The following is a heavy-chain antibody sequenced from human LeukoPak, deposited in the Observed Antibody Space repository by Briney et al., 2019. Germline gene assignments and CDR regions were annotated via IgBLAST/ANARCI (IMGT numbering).Heavy chain of an antibody. CDR3: ARDFYGDSFYFDY. V-gene: IGHV3-11*04. J-gene: IGHJ4*02. CDR1: GFTFSDYY. D-gene: IGHD4-17*01. CDR2: ISSSGSTI. Sequence: KPGGSLKLSCAASGFTFSDYYMSWIRQAPGKGLEWVSYISSSGSTIYYADSVKGRFTISRDNAKNSLYLQMNSLRAEDTAVYYCARDFYGDSFYFDYWGQGTLVTVSS.